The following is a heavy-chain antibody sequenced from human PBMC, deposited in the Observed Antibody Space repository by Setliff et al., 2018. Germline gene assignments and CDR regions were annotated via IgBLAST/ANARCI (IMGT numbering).Heavy chain of an antibody. Sequence: SETLSLTCSVSGGSISSGGYYWSWIRQHPGKGLEWIGYIYYSGSTYYNPSLKSRVTISVDTSKNQFSLKLSSVTAADTAVYYCARKKTVYWYYGMDVWGQGTTVTVSS. CDR3: ARKKTVYWYYGMDV. J-gene: IGHJ6*02. CDR2: IYYSGST. D-gene: IGHD2-15*01. CDR1: GGSISSGGYY. V-gene: IGHV4-31*03.